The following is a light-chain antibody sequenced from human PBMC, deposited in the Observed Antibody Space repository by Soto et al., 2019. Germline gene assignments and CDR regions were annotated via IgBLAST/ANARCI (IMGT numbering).Light chain of an antibody. CDR1: SRDVGGYNY. V-gene: IGLV2-8*01. CDR2: EVS. CDR3: TSYAGGNNLV. J-gene: IGLJ3*02. Sequence: QSALTQTPSASGSPGQSVTLSCTGTSRDVGGYNYVSWYQQHPGKAPKLLIYEVSKRASGVPNRFFGFKSGYTASLTVSGLRAEQEAVYYGTSYAGGNNLVCGGGTKVTVL.